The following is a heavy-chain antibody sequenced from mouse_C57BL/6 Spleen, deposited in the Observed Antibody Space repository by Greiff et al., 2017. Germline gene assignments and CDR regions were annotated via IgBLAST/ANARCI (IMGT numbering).Heavy chain of an antibody. Sequence: DVMLVESGGGLVKPGGSLKLSCAASGFTFSDYGMHWVRQAPEKGLEWVAYISSGSSTIYYADTVKGRFTISRDNAKNTLFLQMTSLRSEDTAIYYCARTEGNYYAMDYCGQGTSVTVSS. CDR2: ISSGSSTI. CDR1: GFTFSDYG. J-gene: IGHJ4*01. CDR3: ARTEGNYYAMDY. V-gene: IGHV5-17*01.